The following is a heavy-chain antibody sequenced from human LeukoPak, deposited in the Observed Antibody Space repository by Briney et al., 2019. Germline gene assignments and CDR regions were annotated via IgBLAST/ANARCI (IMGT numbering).Heavy chain of an antibody. CDR1: GGSISSGDYY. J-gene: IGHJ4*02. Sequence: SETLSLTCTVSGGSISSGDYYWSWIRQPPGKGLEWIGYIYYSGSTYHNPPLKSRVTISVDTSKNQFSLKLSSVTAADTAVYYCARRRRGYSGYLDYWGQGTLVTVSS. CDR2: IYYSGST. CDR3: ARRRRGYSGYLDY. V-gene: IGHV4-30-4*01. D-gene: IGHD5-12*01.